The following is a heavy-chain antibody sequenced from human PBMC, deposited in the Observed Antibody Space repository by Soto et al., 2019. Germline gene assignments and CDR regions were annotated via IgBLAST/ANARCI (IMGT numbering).Heavy chain of an antibody. CDR2: INAGNGNT. CDR1: GYTFTSYA. Sequence: ASVKVSCKASGYTFTSYAMHWVRQAPGQRLEWMGWINAGNGNTKYSQKFQGRVTITRDTSASTAYMALSSLRSEDTAVYYCALVPGGLGAVGDFYCFGCWGQGSLV. CDR3: ALVPGGLGAVGDFYCFGC. J-gene: IGHJ4*02. D-gene: IGHD6-19*01. V-gene: IGHV1-3*01.